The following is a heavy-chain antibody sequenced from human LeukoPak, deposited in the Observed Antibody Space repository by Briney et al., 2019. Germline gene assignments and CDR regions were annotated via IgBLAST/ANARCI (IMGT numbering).Heavy chain of an antibody. CDR3: ARRRGSDISRLYYYYMDV. J-gene: IGHJ6*03. CDR2: IYYSGST. V-gene: IGHV4-39*07. D-gene: IGHD3-9*01. CDR1: GGSISSSSYY. Sequence: SETLSLTCTVSGGSISSSSYYWGWIRQPPGKGLEWIGSIYYSGSTYYNPSLKSRVTISVDTPKRQFSLKLSSVTAADTAVYYCARRRGSDISRLYYYYMDVWGKGTTVTVSS.